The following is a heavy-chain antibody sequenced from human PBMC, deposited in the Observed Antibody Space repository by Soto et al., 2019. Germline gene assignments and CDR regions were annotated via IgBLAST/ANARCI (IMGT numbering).Heavy chain of an antibody. CDR2: ISYDGSNK. J-gene: IGHJ4*02. V-gene: IGHV3-30*03. Sequence: GGSLRLSCAASGFTFSSCGMHWVRQAPGKGLEWVAVISYDGSNKYYADSVKGRFTISRDNSKNTLYLQMNSLRAEDTAVYYCARDQYYYDSSGIVDYWGQGTLVTVSS. CDR1: GFTFSSCG. CDR3: ARDQYYYDSSGIVDY. D-gene: IGHD3-22*01.